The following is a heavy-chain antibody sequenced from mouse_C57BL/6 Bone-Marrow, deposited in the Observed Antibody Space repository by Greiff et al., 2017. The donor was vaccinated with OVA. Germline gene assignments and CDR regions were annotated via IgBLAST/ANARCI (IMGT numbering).Heavy chain of an antibody. Sequence: EVQGVESGGGLVKPGGSLKLSCAASGFTFSSYAMSWVRQTPEKRLEWVATISDGGSYTYYPDNVKGRFTISRDNAKNNLYLQMSHLKSEDTAMYYCARDGTAQATYWGQGTLVTVSA. CDR1: GFTFSSYA. CDR3: ARDGTAQATY. CDR2: ISDGGSYT. D-gene: IGHD3-2*02. J-gene: IGHJ3*01. V-gene: IGHV5-4*01.